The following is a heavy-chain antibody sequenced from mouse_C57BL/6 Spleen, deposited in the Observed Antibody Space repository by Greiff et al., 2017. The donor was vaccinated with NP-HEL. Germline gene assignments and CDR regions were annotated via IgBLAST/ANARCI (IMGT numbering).Heavy chain of an antibody. CDR2: IDPSDSYT. J-gene: IGHJ4*01. V-gene: IGHV1-50*01. D-gene: IGHD2-4*01. Sequence: QVQLKQPGAELVKPGASVKLSCKASGYTFTSYWMQWVKQRPGQGLEWIGEIDPSDSYTNYNQKFKGKATLTVDTSSSTAYMQLSSLTSEDSAVYYCARRTFGLRLAMDYWGQGTSVTVSS. CDR3: ARRTFGLRLAMDY. CDR1: GYTFTSYW.